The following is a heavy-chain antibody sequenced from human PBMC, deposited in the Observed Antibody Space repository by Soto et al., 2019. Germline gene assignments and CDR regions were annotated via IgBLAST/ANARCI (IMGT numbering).Heavy chain of an antibody. J-gene: IGHJ3*02. Sequence: SGPTLVNPTQTLTLTWTFSGFSLSTSGMRVNWIRQPPGKALEWLARIDWDDDKFYSTSLKTRLTISKDTSKNQVVLTMTNMDPVDTATYYCARAPPGEDAFDIWGQGTLVTVSS. V-gene: IGHV2-70*04. CDR1: GFSLSTSGMR. D-gene: IGHD3-10*01. CDR2: IDWDDDK. CDR3: ARAPPGEDAFDI.